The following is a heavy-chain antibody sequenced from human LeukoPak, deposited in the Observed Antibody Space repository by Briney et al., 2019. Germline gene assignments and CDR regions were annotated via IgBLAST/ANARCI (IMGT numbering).Heavy chain of an antibody. CDR3: ARTFLSSNYYYYYMDV. J-gene: IGHJ6*03. CDR2: IYSGGST. CDR1: GFTVSSNY. D-gene: IGHD2-2*01. V-gene: IGHV3-53*05. Sequence: GGSLRLSCAASGFTVSSNYMSWVRQAPGKGLEWVSVIYSGGSTYYADSVKGRFTISRDNSKNTLYLQMNSLRSDDTAVYYCARTFLSSNYYYYYMDVWGKGTTVTISS.